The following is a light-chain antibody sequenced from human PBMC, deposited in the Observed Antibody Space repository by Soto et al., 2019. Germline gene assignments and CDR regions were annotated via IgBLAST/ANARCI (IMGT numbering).Light chain of an antibody. Sequence: QSVLTQPASVSGSPGQSITISCTGTSSDVGGYNYVSWYQQQPGKAPKFMIYDVSNRPSGVSNRVSGSKSGNTASLTISGLQAEDEADYYCCSYTTSNTRQIVFGTGTKVTVL. V-gene: IGLV2-14*01. J-gene: IGLJ1*01. CDR3: CSYTTSNTRQIV. CDR2: DVS. CDR1: SSDVGGYNY.